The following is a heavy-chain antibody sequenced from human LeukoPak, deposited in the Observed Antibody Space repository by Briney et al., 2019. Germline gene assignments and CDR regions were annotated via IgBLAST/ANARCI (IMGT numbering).Heavy chain of an antibody. J-gene: IGHJ4*02. CDR3: AKDDAWLQYGD. Sequence: PGGSLRLSCAASGFTFSSHGMNWVRQAPGKGLDWVSVISPNGVITYYADSVKGRFTISRDNSKGTVSLQMNSLRPEDTAVYYCAKDDAWLQYGDWGRGTLVTVSS. D-gene: IGHD5-24*01. CDR2: ISPNGVIT. CDR1: GFTFSSHG. V-gene: IGHV3-23*01.